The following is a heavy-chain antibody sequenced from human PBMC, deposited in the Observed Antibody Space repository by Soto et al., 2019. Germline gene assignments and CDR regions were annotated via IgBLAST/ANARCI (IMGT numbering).Heavy chain of an antibody. CDR3: TRDRPREMGYDY. CDR2: INPNSGGT. J-gene: IGHJ4*02. D-gene: IGHD1-26*01. Sequence: GASVKVSCKASGYTFTVYYMHWVRQAPGQGLEWMGWINPNSGGTNYAQKFQGWVTMTRDTSISIAYLQMNRLKTEDTAVYYCTRDRPREMGYDYWGQGTLVTVSS. V-gene: IGHV1-2*04. CDR1: GYTFTVYY.